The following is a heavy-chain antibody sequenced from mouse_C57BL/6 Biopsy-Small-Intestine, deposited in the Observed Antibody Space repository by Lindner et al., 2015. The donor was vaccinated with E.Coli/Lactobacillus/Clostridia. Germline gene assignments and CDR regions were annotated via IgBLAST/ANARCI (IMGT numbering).Heavy chain of an antibody. Sequence: VQLQESGAELMKPGASVKLSCKATGYTFTGYWIEWVKQRPGHGLEWIGEILPGSGSTKYNEKFKGKATLTVDTSSSTAYMELHSLTSEDSAVYFCARNYYGNYYFDYWGQGTTLTVSS. CDR1: GYTFTGYW. D-gene: IGHD2-1*01. CDR2: ILPGSGST. V-gene: IGHV1-9*01. CDR3: ARNYYGNYYFDY. J-gene: IGHJ2*01.